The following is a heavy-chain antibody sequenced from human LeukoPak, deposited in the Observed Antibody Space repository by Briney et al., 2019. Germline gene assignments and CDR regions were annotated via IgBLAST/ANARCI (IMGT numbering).Heavy chain of an antibody. D-gene: IGHD6-19*01. CDR1: GFTFSRYW. V-gene: IGHV3-7*03. CDR3: ASYSSGWYPHFDY. Sequence: PGGSLRLSCAAPGFTFSRYWMSWVRQAPGKGLEWVANIKEDGSEKYYVDSVKGRFTISRDNAKNSLYLQMNSLRAEDTAVYYCASYSSGWYPHFDYWGQGTLVTVSS. J-gene: IGHJ4*02. CDR2: IKEDGSEK.